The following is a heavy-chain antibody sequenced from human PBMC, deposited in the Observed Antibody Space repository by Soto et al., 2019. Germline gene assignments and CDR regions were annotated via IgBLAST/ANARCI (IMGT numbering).Heavy chain of an antibody. Sequence: SETLSLTCAVYGGSFSGYYWSWIRQPPGKGLEWIGEINHSGSTNYNPSLKSRVTISVDTSKNQFSLKLSSVTAADTAVYYCARTIAALDYWGQGTLVTVSS. D-gene: IGHD6-6*01. V-gene: IGHV4-34*01. CDR2: INHSGST. J-gene: IGHJ4*02. CDR3: ARTIAALDY. CDR1: GGSFSGYY.